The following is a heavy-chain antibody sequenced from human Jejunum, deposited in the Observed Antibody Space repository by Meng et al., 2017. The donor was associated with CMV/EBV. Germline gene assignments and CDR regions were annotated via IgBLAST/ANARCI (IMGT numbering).Heavy chain of an antibody. CDR3: ATYYALLSLDY. CDR1: GFTVSSND. J-gene: IGHJ4*02. D-gene: IGHD1-26*01. CDR2: ISYDGTTK. V-gene: IGHV3-30*03. Sequence: SCAGSGFTVSSNDMSWVRQAPGKGPEWVSVISYDGTTKYYADSVKGRFTISRDNSKDTLYLEMNSLRAEDTAVYYCATYYALLSLDYWGQGTLVTVSS.